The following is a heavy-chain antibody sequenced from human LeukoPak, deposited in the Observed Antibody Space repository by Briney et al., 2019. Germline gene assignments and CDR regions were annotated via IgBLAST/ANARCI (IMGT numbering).Heavy chain of an antibody. V-gene: IGHV3-23*01. D-gene: IGHD4-17*01. CDR3: ANPPTVTKTRFDS. CDR2: INGSGGTT. CDR1: GLTFSSDA. J-gene: IGHJ5*01. Sequence: SGGSLRLSCAASGLTFSSDAMSWVRQALGKGLEWVSDINGSGGTTYYADSVKGRFTISRDNSKNTLYLQMNSLRAEDTAVYYCANPPTVTKTRFDSWGQGTLVTVSS.